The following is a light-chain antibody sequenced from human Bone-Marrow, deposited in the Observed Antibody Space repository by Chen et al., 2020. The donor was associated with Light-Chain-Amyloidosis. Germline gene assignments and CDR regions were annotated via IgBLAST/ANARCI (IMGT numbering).Light chain of an antibody. J-gene: IGKJ4*01. Sequence: EIVLTQSPGTLSLSPGEGANLSCRTSQTISNNYLTWYQQKFGQAPRLLIYGSSSRATGIPDRFTGSGSGTDFTLTINRLETEDFAMYYCQQYGTSPLTFGGGTKVEIK. V-gene: IGKV3-20*01. CDR2: GSS. CDR3: QQYGTSPLT. CDR1: QTISNNY.